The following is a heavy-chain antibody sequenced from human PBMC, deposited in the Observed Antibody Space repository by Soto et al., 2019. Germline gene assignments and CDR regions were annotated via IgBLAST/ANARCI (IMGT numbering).Heavy chain of an antibody. Sequence: ESVGGVVQPGRSLRLSCAASGFTFSSYAMHWVRQAPGKGLEWVAVISYDGSNKYYADSVKGRFTISRDNSKNTLYLQMNSLRAEDTAVYYCARDKWVGQLLYYFDYWDQGTLVTVSS. J-gene: IGHJ4*02. CDR3: ARDKWVGQLLYYFDY. D-gene: IGHD6-6*01. CDR2: ISYDGSNK. V-gene: IGHV3-30-3*01. CDR1: GFTFSSYA.